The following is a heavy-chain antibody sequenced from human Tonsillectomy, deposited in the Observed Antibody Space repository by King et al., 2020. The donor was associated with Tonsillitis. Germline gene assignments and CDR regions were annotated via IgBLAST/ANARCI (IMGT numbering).Heavy chain of an antibody. CDR1: GFTFSSYW. V-gene: IGHV3-74*01. D-gene: IGHD6-19*01. J-gene: IGHJ6*02. CDR3: ARGGYSSGWLPEDYYYGMDV. CDR2: FNSDGSST. Sequence: VQLVESGGGLVQPGGSLRLSCAASGFTFSSYWMHWVRQAPGKGLVWVSRFNSDGSSTNYADSVKGRFTVSRDSAKNTLFLLMNSLRAEDTAVYYCARGGYSSGWLPEDYYYGMDVWGQGTTVTLSS.